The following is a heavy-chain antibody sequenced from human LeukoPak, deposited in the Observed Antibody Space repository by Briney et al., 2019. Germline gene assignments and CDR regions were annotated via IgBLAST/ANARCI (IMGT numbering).Heavy chain of an antibody. CDR3: ARRGDISTDYAFDY. Sequence: SETLSLTCSVSGGSINSNSHHWDWIRQAPGRGLEWIGNIYCSGTTSYNPSLNSRVTISVDTSKNQFSLRLSSVTAADTAVYYCARRGDISTDYAFDYWGQGTLVTVSS. CDR2: IYCSGTT. CDR1: GGSINSNSHH. V-gene: IGHV4-39*01. D-gene: IGHD3-9*01. J-gene: IGHJ4*02.